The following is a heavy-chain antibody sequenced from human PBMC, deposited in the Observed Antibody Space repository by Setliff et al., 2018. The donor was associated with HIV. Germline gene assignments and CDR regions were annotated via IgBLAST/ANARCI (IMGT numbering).Heavy chain of an antibody. CDR2: INHSGI. CDR3: ARGVDSSGHLDC. J-gene: IGHJ4*02. Sequence: LSLTCAVYGGSFSAYYWTWIRQSPGKGLEWIGEINHSGINYNPSLKTRVTISEDMSKNQFSLKLSSVTAADTAVYFCARGVDSSGHLDCWGQGTLVTVSS. CDR1: GGSFSAYY. D-gene: IGHD3-22*01. V-gene: IGHV4-34*01.